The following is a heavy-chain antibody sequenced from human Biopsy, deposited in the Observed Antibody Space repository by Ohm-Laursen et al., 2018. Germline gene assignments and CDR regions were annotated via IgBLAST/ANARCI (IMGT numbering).Heavy chain of an antibody. CDR1: GFSLSARGMC. Sequence: TQTLTLTGSFSGFSLSARGMCVRWIRQAPGKALEWLARVDWDDYKDYSASLQTKLSISKDTSNDQVVLTVNNVDPADTATYYCARTPILIVSAGLVYRHRRHLQGMDVWGQGIAVTVS. V-gene: IGHV2-70*11. CDR3: ARTPILIVSAGLVYRHRRHLQGMDV. D-gene: IGHD6-13*01. J-gene: IGHJ6*02. CDR2: VDWDDYK.